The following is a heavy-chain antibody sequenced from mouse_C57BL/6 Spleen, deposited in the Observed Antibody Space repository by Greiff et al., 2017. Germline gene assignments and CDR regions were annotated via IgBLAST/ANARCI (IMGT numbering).Heavy chain of an antibody. J-gene: IGHJ2*01. V-gene: IGHV1-52*01. CDR2: IDPSDSET. CDR1: GYTFTSYW. D-gene: IGHD2-5*01. CDR3: ARYYSNYGGVDY. Sequence: VQLQQSGAELVRPGSSVKLSCKASGYTFTSYWMHWVKQRPIQGLEWIGNIDPSDSETHYNQKFKDKATLTVDKSSSTAYMQLSSLTSEDSAVYYCARYYSNYGGVDYWGQGTTLTVSS.